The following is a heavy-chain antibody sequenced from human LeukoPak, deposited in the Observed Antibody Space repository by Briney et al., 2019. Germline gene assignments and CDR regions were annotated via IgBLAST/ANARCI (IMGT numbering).Heavy chain of an antibody. CDR1: GFTFSSYT. J-gene: IGHJ4*02. V-gene: IGHV3-21*04. CDR3: ARDQLLWSLTQYYFDY. D-gene: IGHD2-21*01. Sequence: GGSLRLSCAASGFTFSSYTMNWVRQAPGKGLEWVSSISSSSSYIYYADSVKGRFTISRDNAKNSLYLQMNSLRAEDTAVYYCARDQLLWSLTQYYFDYWGQGTLVTVSS. CDR2: ISSSSSYI.